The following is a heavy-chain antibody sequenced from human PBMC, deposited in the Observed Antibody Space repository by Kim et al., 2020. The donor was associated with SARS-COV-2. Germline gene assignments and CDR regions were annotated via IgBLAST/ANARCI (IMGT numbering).Heavy chain of an antibody. CDR3: ARDLSGRYYGFDT. CDR1: GFTVSSNY. V-gene: IGHV3-53*01. D-gene: IGHD1-26*01. J-gene: IGHJ3*02. CDR2: MFADGMT. Sequence: GGSLRLSCAASGFTVSSNYMSWVRQAPGKGLEWVSVMFADGMTFYADSVKGRFTISRDTSKNTLYLQMKSLRVEDTALYYCARDLSGRYYGFDTWGQGT.